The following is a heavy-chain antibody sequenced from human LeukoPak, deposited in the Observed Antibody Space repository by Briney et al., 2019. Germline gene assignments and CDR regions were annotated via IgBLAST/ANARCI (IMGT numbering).Heavy chain of an antibody. CDR1: GGSISSYY. CDR3: ARDRGVATSRGLNWFDP. V-gene: IGHV4-4*07. Sequence: PSETLSLTCTVSGGSISSYYWSWIRQPAGKGLEWIGRIYTSGSTNYNPSLKSRVTMSVDTSKKQFSLKLSSVTAADTAVYYCARDRGVATSRGLNWFDPWGQGTLVTVSS. D-gene: IGHD5-12*01. J-gene: IGHJ5*02. CDR2: IYTSGST.